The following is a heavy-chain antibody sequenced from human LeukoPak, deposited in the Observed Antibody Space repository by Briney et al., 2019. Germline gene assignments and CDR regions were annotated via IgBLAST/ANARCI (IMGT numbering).Heavy chain of an antibody. CDR3: AKVRHIVVVPAQDLYCTNGVCYTGDY. J-gene: IGHJ4*02. Sequence: GRSLRLSCAASGFTFSSYGMHWVRQAPGKGLEWVAVISYDGSNKYYADSVKGRFTISRDNSKNTLYLQVNSLRAEDTAVYYCAKVRHIVVVPAQDLYCTNGVCYTGDYWGQGTLVTVSS. CDR2: ISYDGSNK. D-gene: IGHD2-8*01. CDR1: GFTFSSYG. V-gene: IGHV3-30*18.